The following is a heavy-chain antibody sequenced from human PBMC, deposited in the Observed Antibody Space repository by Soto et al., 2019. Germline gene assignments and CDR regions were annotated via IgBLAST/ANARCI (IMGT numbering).Heavy chain of an antibody. V-gene: IGHV3-73*02. J-gene: IGHJ6*02. D-gene: IGHD4-4*01. Sequence: EVQLVESGGGLVQPGGSLKLSCAASGFTFSGSAMHWVRQASGKGLEWVGRIRSKANSYATAYAASVKGRFTISRDDSKNTAYLQMNSLKTEDTAVSYCTRTRVTTVVNYYYYGMDVWGQGTTVTVSS. CDR3: TRTRVTTVVNYYYYGMDV. CDR1: GFTFSGSA. CDR2: IRSKANSYAT.